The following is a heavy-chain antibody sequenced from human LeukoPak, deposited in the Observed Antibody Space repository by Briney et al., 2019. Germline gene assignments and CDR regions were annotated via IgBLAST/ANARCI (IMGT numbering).Heavy chain of an antibody. CDR2: INPNSGGT. D-gene: IGHD3-22*01. J-gene: IGHJ4*02. V-gene: IGHV1-2*02. Sequence: PEASVKVSCKASGYTFTGYYMHWVRQAPGQGLEWMGWINPNSGGTNYAQKFQGRVTMTRDTSISTAYMELSRLRSDDTAVYYCARDSTYYYDSSGYYYHGGMTYWGQGTLVTVSS. CDR1: GYTFTGYY. CDR3: ARDSTYYYDSSGYYYHGGMTY.